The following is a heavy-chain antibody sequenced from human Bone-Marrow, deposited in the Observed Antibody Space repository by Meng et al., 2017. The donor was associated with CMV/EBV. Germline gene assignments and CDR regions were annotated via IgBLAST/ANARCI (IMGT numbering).Heavy chain of an antibody. J-gene: IGHJ2*01. CDR1: GFTFSSYA. CDR2: ISGSGGST. Sequence: GGSLRLSCAASGFTFSSYAMSWVRQAPGKGLKWVSAISGSGGSTYYADSVKGRFTISRDNSKNTLYLQMNSLRAEDTAVYYCAKVLYVATITGGRYFDLWGRGTLVTFSS. CDR3: AKVLYVATITGGRYFDL. D-gene: IGHD5-24*01. V-gene: IGHV3-23*01.